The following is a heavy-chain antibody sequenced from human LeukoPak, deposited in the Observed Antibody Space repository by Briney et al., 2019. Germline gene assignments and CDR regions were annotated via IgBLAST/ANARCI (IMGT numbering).Heavy chain of an antibody. D-gene: IGHD2-2*01. V-gene: IGHV1-46*01. Sequence: ASVKVSCKASGYTLTSYYMHWVRQAPGQGLEGMGIINPSGGSTSYAQKFQGRVTMTRDTSTSTVYMELSSLRSEDTAVYYCAREGEDIVVVPAAMYWFDPWGQGTLVTVSS. CDR1: GYTLTSYY. CDR3: AREGEDIVVVPAAMYWFDP. J-gene: IGHJ5*02. CDR2: INPSGGST.